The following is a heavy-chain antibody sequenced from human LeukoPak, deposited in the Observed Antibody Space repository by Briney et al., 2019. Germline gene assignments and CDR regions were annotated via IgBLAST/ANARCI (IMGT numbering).Heavy chain of an antibody. J-gene: IGHJ4*02. Sequence: SGPTLVKPTPTLTLTCTFSGFSLSTSGVGVGWIRQPPAKALEWLALIYWDDDKRYSPSLKSRLTITKDTSKNQVVLTMTNMDPVDTATCYCAHRHYGDYVVDYWGQGTLVTVSS. CDR1: GFSLSTSGVG. V-gene: IGHV2-5*02. D-gene: IGHD4-17*01. CDR3: AHRHYGDYVVDY. CDR2: IYWDDDK.